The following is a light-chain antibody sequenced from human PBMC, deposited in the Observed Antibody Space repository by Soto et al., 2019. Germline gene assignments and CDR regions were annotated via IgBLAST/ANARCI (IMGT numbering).Light chain of an antibody. CDR3: QQYNSYLWT. CDR1: QSISSW. Sequence: DIQMTPSPSTLSSSVGDRVTIPCRASQSISSWLAWYQQKPGKAPKLLIYKASSLESGVPSRFSGSGSGTEFTLTISSLQPDDVATYYCQQYNSYLWTFGQGTKVDIK. CDR2: KAS. J-gene: IGKJ1*01. V-gene: IGKV1-5*03.